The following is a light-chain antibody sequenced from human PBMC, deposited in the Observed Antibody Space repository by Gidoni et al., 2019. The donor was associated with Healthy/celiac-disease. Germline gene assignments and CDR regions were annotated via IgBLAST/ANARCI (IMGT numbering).Light chain of an antibody. J-gene: IGKJ1*01. Sequence: EILMTQPPATLPVSPGERATPASSASQGVISSLAWYQQKTGQAPRPLITGASARATRLPPRFIGGGSSTEFTITTSSRQSEDFAVYYCQQYNNWPPWTFGQGTKVEIK. CDR3: QQYNNWPPWT. CDR1: QGVISS. V-gene: IGKV3-15*01. CDR2: GAS.